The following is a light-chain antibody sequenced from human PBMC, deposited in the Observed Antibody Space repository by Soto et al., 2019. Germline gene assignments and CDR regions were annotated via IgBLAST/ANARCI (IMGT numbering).Light chain of an antibody. J-gene: IGLJ3*02. CDR2: EVS. Sequence: QSVLTQPASVSGSLGQSITISCTGTSSDIGGYKYVSWYQQHPGKAPKLIIFEVSNRASGVSDRFSGSNSGNTASLTISGLQAEDEADYYCTSYSRYRVLVFGGGTKVTVL. CDR3: TSYSRYRVLV. V-gene: IGLV2-14*01. CDR1: SSDIGGYKY.